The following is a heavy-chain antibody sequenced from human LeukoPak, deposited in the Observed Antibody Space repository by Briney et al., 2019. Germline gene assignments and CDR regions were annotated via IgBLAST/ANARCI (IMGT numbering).Heavy chain of an antibody. CDR2: IWYDGSSK. CDR3: ARDLEGSPDY. Sequence: QPGGSLRLSCAASGFTFSSYGMHWVRQAPGKGLEWVAAIWYDGSSKYYADSVKGRFTISRDNSKNTLYLQMNSLRAEDTAVYYCARDLEGSPDYWGQGTLVTVSS. V-gene: IGHV3-33*01. D-gene: IGHD3-3*01. J-gene: IGHJ4*02. CDR1: GFTFSSYG.